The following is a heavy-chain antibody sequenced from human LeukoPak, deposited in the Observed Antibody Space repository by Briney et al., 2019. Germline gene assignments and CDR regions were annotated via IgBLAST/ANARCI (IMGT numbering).Heavy chain of an antibody. D-gene: IGHD3-22*01. V-gene: IGHV3-21*01. J-gene: IGHJ4*02. Sequence: GGSLRLSCTASGFIFSSYSMNWVRQAPGKGLEWVSSISSSSIYKYYADSVKGRFTISRDNARKSLYLQMNSLRVEDTAVYFCARVVWDSSGYYIDYWGQGSLVTVSS. CDR1: GFIFSSYS. CDR3: ARVVWDSSGYYIDY. CDR2: ISSSSIYK.